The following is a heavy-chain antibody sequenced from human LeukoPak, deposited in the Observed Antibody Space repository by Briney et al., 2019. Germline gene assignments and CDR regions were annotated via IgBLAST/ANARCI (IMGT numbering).Heavy chain of an antibody. D-gene: IGHD3-3*01. J-gene: IGHJ4*02. CDR3: ARTETVDFWSLFFDY. Sequence: ASVKVSCKASGGTFSSYAISWVRQAPGQGLEWMGGIIPIFGTANYAQKFQGRVTITADESTSTAYMELSSLRSEDTAVYYCARTETVDFWSLFFDYWGQGTLVTVSS. CDR1: GGTFSSYA. V-gene: IGHV1-69*13. CDR2: IIPIFGTA.